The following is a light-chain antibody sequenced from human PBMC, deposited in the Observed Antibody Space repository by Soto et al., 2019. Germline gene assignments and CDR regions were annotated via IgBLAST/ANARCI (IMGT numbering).Light chain of an antibody. Sequence: IQMTQSPSTLSASVGDRVTITCRASQSISSWLAWYQQKPGKAPKLLIYKASSLESGVPSRFSGSGSGTEFTLTISSLQPDDFATYYCQQYNSYSWTFGQRTKVDNK. J-gene: IGKJ1*01. CDR2: KAS. CDR3: QQYNSYSWT. V-gene: IGKV1-5*03. CDR1: QSISSW.